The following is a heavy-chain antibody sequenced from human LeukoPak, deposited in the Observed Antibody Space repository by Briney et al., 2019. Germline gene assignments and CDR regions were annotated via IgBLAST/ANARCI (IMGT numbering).Heavy chain of an antibody. CDR3: AKDTGGKEGFFRYYYGMDV. Sequence: GRSLRLSCAAAGFTFDDYAMHWVRQTPGKGLEWVSGISWHSAFIGYADSVKGRFTISRDNAKDSLYLQMNSLRPEDTALYYCAKDTGGKEGFFRYYYGMDVWGQGTTVIVSS. CDR2: ISWHSAFI. V-gene: IGHV3-9*01. CDR1: GFTFDDYA. J-gene: IGHJ6*01. D-gene: IGHD2-8*02.